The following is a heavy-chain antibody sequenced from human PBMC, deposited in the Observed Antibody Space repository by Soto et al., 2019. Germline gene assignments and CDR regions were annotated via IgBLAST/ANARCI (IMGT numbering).Heavy chain of an antibody. J-gene: IGHJ4*02. D-gene: IGHD3-22*01. V-gene: IGHV3-15*01. CDR2: IRGEVNGGTT. CDR3: ATETPYYDSRSYKSPFDN. Sequence: EVQLVESGGGLVEPGGSLRLSCAASTFTFKKAWMNWVRQAPGKGLEWVGRIRGEVNGGTTDYAAPVKGRFTISRDDSKNMLYLQMNALKTEDTALYYCATETPYYDSRSYKSPFDNWGQGTLVTVAS. CDR1: TFTFKKAW.